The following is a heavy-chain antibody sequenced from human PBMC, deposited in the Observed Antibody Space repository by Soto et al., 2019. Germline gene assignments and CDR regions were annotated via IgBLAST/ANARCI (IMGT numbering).Heavy chain of an antibody. J-gene: IGHJ6*02. D-gene: IGHD5-18*01. CDR3: ARIGVGYSYGSGLGV. Sequence: QMQVVESGGGVVQPGRSLRLSCAASGFKFGVYSMHWVRQAPGKGLEWVAVISHDGNDKYYADSVKGQFTISRDNSKNTLSLQMNSLREEDSAVYYCARIGVGYSYGSGLGVWGQGTTVTVSS. CDR2: ISHDGNDK. CDR1: GFKFGVYS. V-gene: IGHV3-30-3*01.